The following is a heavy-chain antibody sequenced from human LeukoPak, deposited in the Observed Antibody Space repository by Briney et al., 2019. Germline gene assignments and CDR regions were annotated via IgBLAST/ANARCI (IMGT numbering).Heavy chain of an antibody. CDR3: AREVPYGYCDDSSWSFDL. V-gene: IGHV3-66*01. J-gene: IGHJ2*01. CDR2: IYSGGST. D-gene: IGHD3-22*01. Sequence: GGSLRLSCAASGFTLSTNYMSWVRQAPGKGLEWVSVIYSGGSTYYTDSVKGRFTISGDNSKTTLYLKMNSLRAEDTAVYYCAREVPYGYCDDSSWSFDLWGRGTLVTVSS. CDR1: GFTLSTNY.